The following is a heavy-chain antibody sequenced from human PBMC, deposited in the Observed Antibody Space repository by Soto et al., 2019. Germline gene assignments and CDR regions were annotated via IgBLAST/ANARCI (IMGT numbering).Heavy chain of an antibody. CDR3: VRHQGDKDSSYYVYGFNI. CDR2: ISPTGGSA. Sequence: EVQLLESGGGLVQPGGSLRLSCAASGFTFNNYAMNWVRQAPGKGLEWVSSISPTGGSAYYADSVKGRLTISRDNSKNTLDLQMNSLRVEDTAIYYCVRHQGDKDSSYYVYGFNIWGQGAMVTVSS. J-gene: IGHJ3*02. D-gene: IGHD3-10*02. CDR1: GFTFNNYA. V-gene: IGHV3-23*01.